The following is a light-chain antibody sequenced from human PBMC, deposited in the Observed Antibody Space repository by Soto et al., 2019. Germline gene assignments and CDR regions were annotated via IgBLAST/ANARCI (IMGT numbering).Light chain of an antibody. CDR1: SSDVGGYNY. Sequence: AHPPSLFGSPGQSVTLSFPGSSSDVGGYNYVSWYQQHPGKAPKLMIYDVSKRPSGVPDRFSGSKSGNTASLTISGLQAEDEADYYCCSYAGSYTYVFGTGTKVTVL. CDR3: CSYAGSYTYV. CDR2: DVS. V-gene: IGLV2-11*01. J-gene: IGLJ1*01.